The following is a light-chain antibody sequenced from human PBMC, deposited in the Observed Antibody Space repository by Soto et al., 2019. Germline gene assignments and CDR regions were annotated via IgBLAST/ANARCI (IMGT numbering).Light chain of an antibody. Sequence: AIRMTQSPSSLSASTGDRVTITCRASQGISSYLAWYQQKPGKAPKLLIYAASTLQSGVPSRFSGSGSGTDFTLTISSLQSEDFAVYYCQQYNNWLGTFGQGTKVDIK. J-gene: IGKJ1*01. CDR3: QQYNNWLGT. CDR2: AAS. V-gene: IGKV1-8*01. CDR1: QGISSY.